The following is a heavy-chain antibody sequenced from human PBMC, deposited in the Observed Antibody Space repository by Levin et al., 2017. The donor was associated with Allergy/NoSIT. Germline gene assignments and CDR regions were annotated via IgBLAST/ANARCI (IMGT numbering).Heavy chain of an antibody. CDR2: ISAYTGNT. D-gene: IGHD5-18*01. J-gene: IGHJ5*02. Sequence: ASVKVSCKASGYSFTNYGLNWVRQAPGQGLEWLGWISAYTGNTNFAQKVQDRVTFTTDTSTNTAYIDLRGLRSDDTAVYFCAREFIEDSYGNNWFDVWGQGTRVTVSS. CDR3: AREFIEDSYGNNWFDV. V-gene: IGHV1-18*01. CDR1: GYSFTNYG.